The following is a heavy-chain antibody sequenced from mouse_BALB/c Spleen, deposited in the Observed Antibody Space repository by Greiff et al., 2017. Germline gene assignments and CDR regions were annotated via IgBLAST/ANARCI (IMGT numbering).Heavy chain of an antibody. CDR3: ARTMTLYAMDY. D-gene: IGHD2-4*01. V-gene: IGHV2-9*02. CDR1: GFSLTSYG. CDR2: IWAGGST. Sequence: VQRVESGPGLVQPSQSLSITCTVSGFSLTSYGVHWVRQPPGKGLEWLGVIWAGGSTNYNSALMSRLSISKDNSKSQVFLKMNSLQTDDTAMYYCARTMTLYAMDYWGQGTSVTVSS. J-gene: IGHJ4*01.